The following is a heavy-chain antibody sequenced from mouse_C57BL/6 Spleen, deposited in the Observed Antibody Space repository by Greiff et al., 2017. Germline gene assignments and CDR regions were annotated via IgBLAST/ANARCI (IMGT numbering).Heavy chain of an antibody. J-gene: IGHJ2*01. CDR3: ARESRSSGYEY. V-gene: IGHV5-6*01. D-gene: IGHD3-2*02. CDR2: ISSGGSYT. Sequence: EVQGVESGGDLVKPGGSLKLSCAASGFTFSSYGMSWVRQTPDKRLEWVATISSGGSYTYYPDSVKGRFTISRDNAKNTLYLQMSSLKSEDTAMYYCARESRSSGYEYWGQGTTLTVSS. CDR1: GFTFSSYG.